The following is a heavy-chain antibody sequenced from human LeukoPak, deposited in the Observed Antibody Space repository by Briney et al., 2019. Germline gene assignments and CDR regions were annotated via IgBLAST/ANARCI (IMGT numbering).Heavy chain of an antibody. CDR2: IDPSDSYT. J-gene: IGHJ1*01. CDR3: AGAGIAVAGNAKYFQH. D-gene: IGHD6-19*01. Sequence: GESLKISCKGSGYSFTSYWISWVRQMPGKGLEWMGRIDPSDSYTNYSPSSQGHVTISADKSISTAYLQWSSLKASDTAMYYCAGAGIAVAGNAKYFQHWGQGTLVTVSS. V-gene: IGHV5-10-1*01. CDR1: GYSFTSYW.